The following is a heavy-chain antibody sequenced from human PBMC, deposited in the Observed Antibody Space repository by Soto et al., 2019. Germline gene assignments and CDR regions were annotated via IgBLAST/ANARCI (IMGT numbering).Heavy chain of an antibody. CDR2: IIPILRTA. J-gene: IGHJ4*02. Sequence: QVQVEQSGAEVKKPGSSVKVSCKASGDTFSSYGFTWVRQAPGQGLEWMGGIIPILRTANYAQKFQGRGTITADESTSTAYMELSSLRSEDTAVYYCARALVATNAFDYWGQEILVTVSS. D-gene: IGHD5-12*01. CDR1: GDTFSSYG. CDR3: ARALVATNAFDY. V-gene: IGHV1-69*11.